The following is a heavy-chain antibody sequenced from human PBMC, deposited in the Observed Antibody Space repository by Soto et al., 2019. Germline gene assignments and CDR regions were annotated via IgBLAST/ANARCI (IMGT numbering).Heavy chain of an antibody. CDR3: AKDIGSAAAGGCYYGMDV. CDR1: GFRFEDNA. D-gene: IGHD6-13*01. Sequence: PGGSLRLSCAASGFRFEDNAMHWVRQAPGKGLEWVSSISWSSGNIGYADSVKGRFTISRDNAKNSLYLEMNSVRAEDTALYYCAKDIGSAAAGGCYYGMDVWGQGTTVTVSS. J-gene: IGHJ6*02. V-gene: IGHV3-9*01. CDR2: ISWSSGNI.